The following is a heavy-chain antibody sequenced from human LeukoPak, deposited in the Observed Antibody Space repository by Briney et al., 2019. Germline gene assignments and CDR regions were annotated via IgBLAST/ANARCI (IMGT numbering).Heavy chain of an antibody. CDR3: ARGRGYCSGGSCYWGWFNWFDP. Sequence: SETLSLTCAVYGGAFRGYYWSWIRQPPGKGLEWIGEINYSGSTNYNPSLKSRVTISVDTSKNQFSLKLSSVTAADTAVYYCARGRGYCSGGSCYWGWFNWFDPWGQGTLVTVSS. D-gene: IGHD2-15*01. V-gene: IGHV4-34*01. CDR1: GGAFRGYY. CDR2: INYSGST. J-gene: IGHJ5*02.